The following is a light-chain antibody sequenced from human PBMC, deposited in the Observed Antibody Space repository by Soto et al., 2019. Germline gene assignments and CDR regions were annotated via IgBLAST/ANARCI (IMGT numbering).Light chain of an antibody. Sequence: EIVMTQSPATLAVSPGERAAPSCRASQSVSSNFAWYQQKPGQAPRLLIYGASSRATGTPARFSGSGSGTEFTLTISSLQSEDFAVYYCQQYNNWPYTFGLGTKLEMK. CDR3: QQYNNWPYT. V-gene: IGKV3-15*01. J-gene: IGKJ2*01. CDR1: QSVSSN. CDR2: GAS.